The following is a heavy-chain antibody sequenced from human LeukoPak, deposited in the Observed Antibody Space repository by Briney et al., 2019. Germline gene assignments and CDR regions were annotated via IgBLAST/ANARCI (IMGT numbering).Heavy chain of an antibody. CDR1: GFTFSSYG. V-gene: IGHV3-23*01. CDR3: AELGITMIGGV. D-gene: IGHD3-10*02. Sequence: PGGSLRLSCAASGFTFSSYGMSWVRQAPGKGLEWVSGIGGSTYYRDSVKGRFTISRDNSKNSLYLQMNSLRAEDTAVYYCAELGITMIGGVWGKGTTVTISS. CDR2: IGGST. J-gene: IGHJ6*04.